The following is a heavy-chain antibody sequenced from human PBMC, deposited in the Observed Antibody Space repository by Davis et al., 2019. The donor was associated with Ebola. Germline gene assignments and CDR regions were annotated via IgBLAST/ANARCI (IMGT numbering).Heavy chain of an antibody. CDR2: SRNKENRYST. V-gene: IGHV3-72*01. J-gene: IGHJ4*02. CDR1: GFIFRNYV. CDR3: VTENWYRFES. D-gene: IGHD1/OR15-1a*01. Sequence: PGGSLRLSCETSGFIFRNYVMSWVRQAPGKGLEWVGLSRNKENRYSTEYAASVKGRFTISRDDSKNLLYLEMNGLRTEDTAVYYCVTENWYRFESWGQGTLVTVSS.